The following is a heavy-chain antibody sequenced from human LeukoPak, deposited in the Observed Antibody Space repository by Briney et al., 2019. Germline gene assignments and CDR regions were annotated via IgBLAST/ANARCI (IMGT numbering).Heavy chain of an antibody. CDR3: ARGRGCSSTSCHKYYQH. J-gene: IGHJ1*01. CDR1: GGSFSGYY. D-gene: IGHD2-2*01. CDR2: INHSGST. V-gene: IGHV4-34*01. Sequence: SETLSLTCAVYGGSFSGYYWSWLRQPPGKGLEWIGEINHSGSTNYNPSLKSRVTISVDTSKNQFSLKLSSVTAADTAVYYCARGRGCSSTSCHKYYQHWGQGTLVTVSS.